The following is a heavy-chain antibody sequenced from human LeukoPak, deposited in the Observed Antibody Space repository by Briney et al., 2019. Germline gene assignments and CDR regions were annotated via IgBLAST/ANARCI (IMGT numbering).Heavy chain of an antibody. V-gene: IGHV3-11*04. CDR2: ISSSGSIT. D-gene: IGHD1-26*01. CDR1: GFTFDDYA. CDR3: ARDVGATEDYFDY. J-gene: IGHJ4*02. Sequence: GKSLRLSCAGSGFTFDDYAMHWVRQAPGKGLEWVSYISSSGSITYYADSVKGRFTISRDNAKNSLYLQMNSLRAEDTAVYYCARDVGATEDYFDYWGQGTLVTVSS.